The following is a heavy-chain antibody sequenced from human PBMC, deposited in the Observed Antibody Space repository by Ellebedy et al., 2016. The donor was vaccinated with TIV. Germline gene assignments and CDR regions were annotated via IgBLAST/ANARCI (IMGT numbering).Heavy chain of an antibody. CDR3: ARTRPHAEGSSHEYYYYYMDV. CDR2: ISAYNGNT. J-gene: IGHJ6*03. V-gene: IGHV1-18*01. CDR1: GYTFTSYG. D-gene: IGHD6-19*01. Sequence: ASVKVSXXASGYTFTSYGISWVRQAPGQGLEWMGWISAYNGNTNYAQKLQGRVTMTTDTSTSTAYMELRSLRSDDTAVYYCARTRPHAEGSSHEYYYYYMDVWGKGTTVTVSS.